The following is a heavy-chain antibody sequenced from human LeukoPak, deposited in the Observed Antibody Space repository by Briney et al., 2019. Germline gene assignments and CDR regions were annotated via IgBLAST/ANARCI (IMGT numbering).Heavy chain of an antibody. J-gene: IGHJ5*02. D-gene: IGHD7-27*01. CDR1: GYTFTSYG. CDR2: ISAYNGNT. V-gene: IGHV1-18*01. Sequence: GASVKVSCKASGYTFTSYGISWVRQAPGQGLEWMGWISAYNGNTNYAQKLQGRVTMTTDTSTSTAYMELRSLRSDDTAVYYCARVGTILTGFSFYNWLDPWGQGTLITVSS. CDR3: ARVGTILTGFSFYNWLDP.